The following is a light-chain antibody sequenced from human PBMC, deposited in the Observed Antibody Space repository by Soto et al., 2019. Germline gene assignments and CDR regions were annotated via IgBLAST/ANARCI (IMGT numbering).Light chain of an antibody. CDR2: KAS. Sequence: DIQMTQSPSTLSASVGDRVTITCRASQSISSWLAWYQQKPGKAPKLLIYKASSLESGVPSRFSGSGSGTEFTLTISSLQPDDFATYYCQQYNSLITFGPGTNVDIK. CDR1: QSISSW. CDR3: QQYNSLIT. J-gene: IGKJ3*01. V-gene: IGKV1-5*03.